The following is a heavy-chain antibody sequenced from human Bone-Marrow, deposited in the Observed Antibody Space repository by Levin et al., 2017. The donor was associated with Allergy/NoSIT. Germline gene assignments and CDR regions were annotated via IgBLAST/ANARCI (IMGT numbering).Heavy chain of an antibody. CDR2: ISYDGSNK. V-gene: IGHV3-30-3*01. Sequence: GGSLRLSCAASGFTFSSYAMHWVRQAPGKGLEWVAVISYDGSNKYYADSVKGRFTISRDNSKNTLYLQMNSLRAEDTAVYYCARPGIAVAGTRLRLDYWGQGTLVTVSS. D-gene: IGHD6-19*01. CDR3: ARPGIAVAGTRLRLDY. CDR1: GFTFSSYA. J-gene: IGHJ4*02.